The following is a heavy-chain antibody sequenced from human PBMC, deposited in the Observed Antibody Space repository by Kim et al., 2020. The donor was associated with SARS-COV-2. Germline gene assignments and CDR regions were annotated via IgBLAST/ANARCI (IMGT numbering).Heavy chain of an antibody. Sequence: ADSVKGRFTISRDNSKNTLYLQMNSLRAEDTAVYYCARVTGGRDSSGIDYWGQGTLVTVSS. D-gene: IGHD6-25*01. CDR3: ARVTGGRDSSGIDY. V-gene: IGHV3-33*01. J-gene: IGHJ4*02.